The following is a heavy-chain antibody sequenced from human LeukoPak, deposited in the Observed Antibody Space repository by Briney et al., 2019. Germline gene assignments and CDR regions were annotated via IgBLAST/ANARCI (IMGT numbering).Heavy chain of an antibody. J-gene: IGHJ3*02. D-gene: IGHD1-26*01. CDR3: ARYIVSYPHDAFDI. Sequence: SETLSLTCTVSGGSISTYYWSWIRQPPGKGLEWIGYISYSGYTNYNPSLKSRVTISVDTSKNQFSLRLRSVTAADTAFYYCARYIVSYPHDAFDIWGQGTMVTVSS. CDR2: ISYSGYT. CDR1: GGSISTYY. V-gene: IGHV4-59*01.